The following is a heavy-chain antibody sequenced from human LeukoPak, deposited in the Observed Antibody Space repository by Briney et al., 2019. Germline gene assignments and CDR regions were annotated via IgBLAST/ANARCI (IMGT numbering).Heavy chain of an antibody. CDR1: GFTFSSYS. J-gene: IGHJ6*02. Sequence: GGSLRLSCAASGFTFSSYSMNWVRQAPGKGLEWVSSISSSSSYIYYADSVKGRFTISRDNAKCSLYPQMKSLRAEDTAVYYCAREIAAAGPYYYYGMDVWGQGTTVTVSS. CDR3: AREIAAAGPYYYYGMDV. V-gene: IGHV3-21*01. D-gene: IGHD6-13*01. CDR2: ISSSSSYI.